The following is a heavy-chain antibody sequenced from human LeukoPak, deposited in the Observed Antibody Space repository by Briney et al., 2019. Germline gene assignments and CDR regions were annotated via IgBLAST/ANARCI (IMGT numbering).Heavy chain of an antibody. V-gene: IGHV4-4*07. CDR2: IYTSGST. CDR1: GGSISSYY. J-gene: IGHJ4*02. Sequence: PSETLSLTCTVSGGSISSYYWSWIRQPAGKGLEWIGRIYTSGSTNANPSLKSRVTMSVDTSENQFSLKLSSVTAADTAVYYCARDNPPQYNSGWFAYWGRGTLVTVSS. CDR3: ARDNPPQYNSGWFAY. D-gene: IGHD6-19*01.